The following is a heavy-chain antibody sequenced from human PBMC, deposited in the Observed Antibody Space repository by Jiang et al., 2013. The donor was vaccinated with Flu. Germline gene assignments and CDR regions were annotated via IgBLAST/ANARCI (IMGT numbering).Heavy chain of an antibody. CDR3: ATMRSRYNWNDVAFDI. Sequence: KPTQTLTLTCTFSGFSLSTSGVGVGWIRQPPGKALEWLALIYWDDDKRYSPSLKSRLTITKDTSKNQVVLTMTNMDPVDTATYYCATMRSRYNWNDVAFDIWGQGTMVTVSS. J-gene: IGHJ3*02. CDR1: GFSLSTSGVG. CDR2: IYWDDDK. V-gene: IGHV2-5*02. D-gene: IGHD1-1*01.